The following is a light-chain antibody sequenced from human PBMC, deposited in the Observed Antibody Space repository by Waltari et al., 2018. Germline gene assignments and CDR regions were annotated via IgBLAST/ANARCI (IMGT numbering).Light chain of an antibody. CDR1: QAINNY. Sequence: DIQMTQFPSSLSASVGDSVTISCRASQAINNYLAWYQQKPGKLPKLLIYATSTLQSGVPSRFSGSGTGTDFTLTIRSLQPEDVATYYCQKYNSAFLSFGGGTKVEI. CDR2: ATS. J-gene: IGKJ4*01. V-gene: IGKV1-27*01. CDR3: QKYNSAFLS.